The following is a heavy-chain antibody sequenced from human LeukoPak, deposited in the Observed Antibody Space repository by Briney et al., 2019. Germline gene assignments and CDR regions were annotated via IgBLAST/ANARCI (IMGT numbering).Heavy chain of an antibody. CDR3: AKDGITIFGVVTTYAFDI. CDR2: ISGSGGST. J-gene: IGHJ3*02. Sequence: GESLRLSCAASGFTFSSYAMSWVRQAPGKGLEWVSAISGSGGSTYYADSVKGRFTISRDNSKNTLYLQMNSLRAEDTAVYYCAKDGITIFGVVTTYAFDIWGQGTMVTVSS. D-gene: IGHD3-3*01. CDR1: GFTFSSYA. V-gene: IGHV3-23*01.